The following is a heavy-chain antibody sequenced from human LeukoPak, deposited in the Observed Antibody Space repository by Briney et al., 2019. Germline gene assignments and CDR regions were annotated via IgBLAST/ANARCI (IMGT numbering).Heavy chain of an antibody. V-gene: IGHV5-51*01. D-gene: IGHD3-10*01. CDR2: IYPGDSDT. J-gene: IGHJ4*02. CDR1: GYSFTSYW. Sequence: GESLKISCKGSGYSFTSYWIGWVRQMPGKGLEWMGIIYPGDSDTRYSPSFQGQVTISADKSISTAYLQWSSLKASDTAMYYCARLAMVRGVIQYYFDYWGQGTLFTVSS. CDR3: ARLAMVRGVIQYYFDY.